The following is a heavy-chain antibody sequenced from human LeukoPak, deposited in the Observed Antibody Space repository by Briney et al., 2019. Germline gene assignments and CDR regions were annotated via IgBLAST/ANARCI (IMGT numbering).Heavy chain of an antibody. CDR3: AKEAYYYDSSGYRYYFDY. CDR1: GFTFSNYE. V-gene: IGHV3-48*03. D-gene: IGHD3-22*01. J-gene: IGHJ4*02. CDR2: ISSSGSTI. Sequence: PGGSLRLSCAASGFTFSNYEMNWVRQAPRKGLEWVSYISSSGSTIYYPDSVKGRFTISRDNAKNSLYLQMHSLRAEDTAVYYCAKEAYYYDSSGYRYYFDYWGQGTLVTVSS.